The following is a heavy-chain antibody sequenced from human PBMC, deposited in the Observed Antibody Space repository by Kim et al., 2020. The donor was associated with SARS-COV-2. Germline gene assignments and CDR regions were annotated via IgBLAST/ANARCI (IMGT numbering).Heavy chain of an antibody. V-gene: IGHV4-59*13. CDR2: IYYSGST. D-gene: IGHD6-19*01. J-gene: IGHJ2*01. Sequence: SETLSLTCTVSGGSISSYYWSWIRQPPGKGLEWIGYIYYSGSTNYNPSLKSRVTISVDTSKNQFSLKLSSVTAADTAVYYCARDTGYSGGWYYWYFDLWGRGTLVTVSS. CDR1: GGSISSYY. CDR3: ARDTGYSGGWYYWYFDL.